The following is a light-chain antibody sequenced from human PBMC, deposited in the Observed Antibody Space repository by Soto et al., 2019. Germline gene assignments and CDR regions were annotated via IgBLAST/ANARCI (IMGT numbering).Light chain of an antibody. V-gene: IGKV3-20*01. CDR2: GAS. Sequence: EIVLTQSPGALSLSPGEGATLRCSASESISSSYLAWYQQKPGQAPRLLIYGASSRATGIPDRFSGSGSGTDFTLTISRLEPEDFAVYYCQQYGSSPLTFGGGTKVDIK. J-gene: IGKJ4*01. CDR1: ESISSSY. CDR3: QQYGSSPLT.